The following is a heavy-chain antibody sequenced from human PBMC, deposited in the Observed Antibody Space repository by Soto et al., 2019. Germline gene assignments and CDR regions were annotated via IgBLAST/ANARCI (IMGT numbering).Heavy chain of an antibody. D-gene: IGHD4-17*01. J-gene: IGHJ4*02. CDR3: AHRTTYEVTTPIFDY. V-gene: IGHV2-5*02. Sequence: QITLKESGPTLVKPTQTLTLTCTFSGFSLSTSGVGVGWIRQPPGKALDWLALIYWDDDTRYSPSLKNRLSITKDTSKNQVVLTMTNMDPVDTATYYCAHRTTYEVTTPIFDYWGQGTLVTVSS. CDR1: GFSLSTSGVG. CDR2: IYWDDDT.